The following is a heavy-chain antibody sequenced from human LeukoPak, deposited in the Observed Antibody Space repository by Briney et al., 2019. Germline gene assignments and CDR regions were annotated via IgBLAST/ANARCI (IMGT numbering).Heavy chain of an antibody. Sequence: PSETLSLTCAVYGGSFSGYYWSWIRQPPGKGLQWIGEINHSGSTNYNPSLKSRVTISVDTSKNQFSLKLSSVTAAVTAVYYCARHRLFYYDYDYWGQGTLVTVSS. CDR2: INHSGST. V-gene: IGHV4-34*01. J-gene: IGHJ4*02. CDR1: GGSFSGYY. D-gene: IGHD3-22*01. CDR3: ARHRLFYYDYDY.